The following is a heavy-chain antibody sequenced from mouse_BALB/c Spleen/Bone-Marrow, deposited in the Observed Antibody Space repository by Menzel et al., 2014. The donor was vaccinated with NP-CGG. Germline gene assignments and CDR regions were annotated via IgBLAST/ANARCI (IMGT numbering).Heavy chain of an antibody. CDR3: ASPIYYGNYEGFAY. CDR1: GYTFTDYA. D-gene: IGHD2-1*01. CDR2: ISTYSGNT. V-gene: IGHV1-67*01. Sequence: QVQPQQSGPELVRPGVSVKISCKGSGYTFTDYAMHWVKQSHAKSLEWIGVISTYSGNTNYNQKFKGKATMTVDKSSSTAYMELARLTSEDSAIYYCASPIYYGNYEGFAYWGQGTLVTVSA. J-gene: IGHJ3*01.